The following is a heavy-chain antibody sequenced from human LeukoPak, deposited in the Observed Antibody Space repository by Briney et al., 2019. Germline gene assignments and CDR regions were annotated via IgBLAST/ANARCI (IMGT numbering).Heavy chain of an antibody. CDR3: AKDRSSSWSFDY. CDR2: ISYDGSNK. Sequence: GGSLRLSYAAPGFTFRRHGMHWVRQAPGKGLEWVAVISYDGSNKNYADSVKGRFTISRDNSKSTLYLQMNSLRAEDTAVYYCAKDRSSSWSFDYWGQGTLVTVSS. J-gene: IGHJ4*02. V-gene: IGHV3-30*18. CDR1: GFTFRRHG. D-gene: IGHD6-13*01.